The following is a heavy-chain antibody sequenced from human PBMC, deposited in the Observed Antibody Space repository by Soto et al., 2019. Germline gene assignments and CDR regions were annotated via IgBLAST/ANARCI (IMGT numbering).Heavy chain of an antibody. CDR3: AREGIKGVVAGPQRWFDP. J-gene: IGHJ5*02. D-gene: IGHD6-19*01. CDR1: GFTFSSYG. Sequence: QVQLVESGGGVVQPGRSLRLSCAASGFTFSSYGMHWVRQAPGKGLEWVAVIWYDGSNKYYADSVKGRFTISRDNSKNTMYLQRNSLRAEDTAVYYCAREGIKGVVAGPQRWFDPWGQGTLVTVSS. V-gene: IGHV3-33*01. CDR2: IWYDGSNK.